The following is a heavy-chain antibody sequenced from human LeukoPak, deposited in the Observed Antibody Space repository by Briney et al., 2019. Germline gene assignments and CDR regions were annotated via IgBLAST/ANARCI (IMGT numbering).Heavy chain of an antibody. CDR1: GGSISSYY. CDR3: ARDRDDILTGFRFDP. J-gene: IGHJ5*02. V-gene: IGHV4-59*01. Sequence: SETLSLTCTVSGGSISSYYWSWIRQPPGKGLEWIGYIYYSGSTNYNPSLKSRVTISVDTSKNQFSLKLSSVTAADTAVYYCARDRDDILTGFRFDPWGQGTLVTVSS. D-gene: IGHD3-9*01. CDR2: IYYSGST.